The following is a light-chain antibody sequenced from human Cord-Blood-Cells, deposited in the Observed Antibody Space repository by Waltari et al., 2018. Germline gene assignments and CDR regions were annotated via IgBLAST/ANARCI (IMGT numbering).Light chain of an antibody. J-gene: IGLJ1*01. CDR3: CSYAGSSTYV. CDR1: SSDVGSYNL. Sequence: QSALPQPASVSGSPGQSITISCTGTSSDVGSYNLVSWYQQHPGKAPKLMIYEGSKRRSGVSNRFSGSKSGNTASLTISGLQAEDEADYYCCSYAGSSTYVFGTGTKVTVL. V-gene: IGLV2-23*01. CDR2: EGS.